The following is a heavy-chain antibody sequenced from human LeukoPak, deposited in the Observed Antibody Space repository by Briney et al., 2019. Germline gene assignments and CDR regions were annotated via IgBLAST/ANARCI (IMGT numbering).Heavy chain of an antibody. CDR3: ARYAEAVPGAPRWSDP. V-gene: IGHV4-59*01. CDR1: GGSISFYY. D-gene: IGHD6-19*01. CDR2: IYYSGST. Sequence: SETLSLTCTVSGGSISFYYWSWIRQPPGKGLEWIGYIYYSGSTKYNPSLESRVSISVDTSKNQFSLKLTSVTAADTAVYYCARYAEAVPGAPRWSDPWGQGTLVTVSS. J-gene: IGHJ5*02.